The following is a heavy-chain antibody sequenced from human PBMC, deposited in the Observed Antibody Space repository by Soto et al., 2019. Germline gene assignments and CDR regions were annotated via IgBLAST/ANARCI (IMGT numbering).Heavy chain of an antibody. CDR1: GGSISSRGYY. CDR2: IYYSGST. Sequence: SETLSLTCTVSGGSISSRGYYWGWIRQPPGKGLEWIGSIYYSGSTYYNPSLKSRVTISVDTSKNQFSLKLSSVTAADTSVYYCARQDDFWSGSNWFDPWGQGTLVTVSS. CDR3: ARQDDFWSGSNWFDP. J-gene: IGHJ5*02. V-gene: IGHV4-39*01. D-gene: IGHD3-3*01.